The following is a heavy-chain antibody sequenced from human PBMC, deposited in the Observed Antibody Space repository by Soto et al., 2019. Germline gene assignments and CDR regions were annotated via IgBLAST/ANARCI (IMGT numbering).Heavy chain of an antibody. CDR2: IYSGGTT. CDR3: ARGRWLRLLDF. V-gene: IGHV3-66*01. D-gene: IGHD5-12*01. Sequence: ESGGGLVQPGGSLRLSCAASGFTVNSFYMSWVRQAPGEGLRWVSIIYSGGTTYYADSVKGRFTVSRDNSKNTLFLQMNSLRAEDTAVYYYARGRWLRLLDFWGQGTLVTVSS. CDR1: GFTVNSFY. J-gene: IGHJ4*02.